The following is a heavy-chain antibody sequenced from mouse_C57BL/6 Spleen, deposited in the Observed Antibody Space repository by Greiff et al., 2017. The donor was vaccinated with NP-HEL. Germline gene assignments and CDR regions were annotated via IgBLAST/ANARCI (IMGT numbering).Heavy chain of an antibody. D-gene: IGHD1-1*01. J-gene: IGHJ2*01. CDR3: AREGHYYGSRDY. CDR2: IDPSDSET. CDR1: GYTFTSYW. V-gene: IGHV1-52*01. Sequence: VQLQQPGAELVRPGSSVKPSCKASGYTFTSYWMHWVKQRPIQGLEWIGNIDPSDSETHYNQKFKDKATLTVDKSSSTAYMQLSSLTSEDSAVYYGAREGHYYGSRDYWGQGTTLTVSS.